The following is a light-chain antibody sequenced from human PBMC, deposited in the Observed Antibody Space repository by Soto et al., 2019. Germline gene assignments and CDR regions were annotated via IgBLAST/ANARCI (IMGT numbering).Light chain of an antibody. V-gene: IGKV3-20*01. Sequence: NGLTRSAGTLPLSPGERATLSCRASQSVSSSYLAWYQQKPGQAPRLLIYGASSRATGIPDRFSGSGFGTDFTLTISRLEPEDFAVYYCQQYGSSITFGQGTRLEIK. CDR1: QSVSSSY. CDR3: QQYGSSIT. J-gene: IGKJ5*01. CDR2: GAS.